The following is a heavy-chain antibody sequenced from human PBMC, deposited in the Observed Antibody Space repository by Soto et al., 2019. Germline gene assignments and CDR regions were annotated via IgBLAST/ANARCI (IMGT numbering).Heavy chain of an antibody. CDR2: IYHSGST. CDR3: SRAAMYYDSSGYYYYFDY. Sequence: QLQLQESGSGLVKPSQTLSLTCAVSGGSISSGGYSWSWIRQPPGKGLEWIGYIYHSGSTYYNPSRKSRVTISVDRSKNQFALQLISVTAADTAVSSCSRAAMYYDSSGYYYYFDYWGQGTLVTVSS. J-gene: IGHJ4*02. CDR1: GGSISSGGYS. D-gene: IGHD3-22*01. V-gene: IGHV4-30-2*01.